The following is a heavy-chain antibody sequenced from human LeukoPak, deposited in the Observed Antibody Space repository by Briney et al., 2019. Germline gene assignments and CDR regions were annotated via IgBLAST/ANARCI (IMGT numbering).Heavy chain of an antibody. CDR1: GFTFSNAW. V-gene: IGHV3-9*03. CDR3: AKGQGELSPYYFDY. CDR2: ISWDSGNI. D-gene: IGHD1-7*01. J-gene: IGHJ4*02. Sequence: GGSLRLSCAASGFTFSNAWMSWVRQAPGKGLEWVSGISWDSGNIHYADSVKGRFTISRDNAKNSLYLQMNSLRAEDMALYYCAKGQGELSPYYFDYWGQGTLVTVSS.